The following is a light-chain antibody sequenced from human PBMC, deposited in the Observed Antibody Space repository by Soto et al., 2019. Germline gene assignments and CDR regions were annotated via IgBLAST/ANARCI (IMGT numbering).Light chain of an antibody. CDR3: QQSGSSPWT. CDR2: DAS. V-gene: IGKV3D-20*01. CDR1: QVVSSSY. J-gene: IGKJ1*01. Sequence: EIVLTQSPATLSLSPGERATLSCGDSQVVSSSYLAWYQHKPGLAPRLLIYDASSRATGTPGRISGSGSGTDFTLTISRLEPEDFAVYYWQQSGSSPWTFGQGTRLEIK.